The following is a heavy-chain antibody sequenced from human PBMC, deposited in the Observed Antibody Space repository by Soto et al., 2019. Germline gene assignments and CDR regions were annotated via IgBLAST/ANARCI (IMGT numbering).Heavy chain of an antibody. V-gene: IGHV1-69*02. CDR3: ARVGADGVTGYSYI. D-gene: IGHD3-9*01. Sequence: QVQLVQSGAEVKKPGSSVKVSCKASGGTFSSYTISWVRQAPGQGLEWMGRIIPILGIANYAQKFQGRVTITADKSTSTAYLELSSLRSEDTAVYYCARVGADGVTGYSYIWGQGTLVTVSS. CDR2: IIPILGIA. J-gene: IGHJ4*02. CDR1: GGTFSSYT.